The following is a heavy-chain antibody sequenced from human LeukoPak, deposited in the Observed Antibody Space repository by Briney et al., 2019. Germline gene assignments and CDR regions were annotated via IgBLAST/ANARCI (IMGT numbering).Heavy chain of an antibody. CDR2: IYHSGST. Sequence: SETLSLTCAVYGGSFSGYYWSWIRQPPGKGLEWIGSIYHSGSTYYNPSLKSRATISVDTSKNQFSLKLSSVTAADTAVYYCARVPNSSGWSADYYYYMDVWGKGTTVTVSS. CDR1: GGSFSGYY. CDR3: ARVPNSSGWSADYYYYMDV. D-gene: IGHD6-19*01. V-gene: IGHV4-34*01. J-gene: IGHJ6*03.